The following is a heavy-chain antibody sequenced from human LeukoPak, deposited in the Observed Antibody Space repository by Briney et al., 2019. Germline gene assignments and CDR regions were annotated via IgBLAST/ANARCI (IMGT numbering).Heavy chain of an antibody. Sequence: SETLSLTCTVSGGSISSYYWSWTRQPAGKGLEWIGRIYTSGSTNYNPSLKSRVTISVDTSKNQFSLKLSSVTAADTAVYYCASIRWISRRVFDAFDIWGQGTMVTVSS. CDR2: IYTSGST. J-gene: IGHJ3*02. D-gene: IGHD5-12*01. CDR1: GGSISSYY. V-gene: IGHV4-4*07. CDR3: ASIRWISRRVFDAFDI.